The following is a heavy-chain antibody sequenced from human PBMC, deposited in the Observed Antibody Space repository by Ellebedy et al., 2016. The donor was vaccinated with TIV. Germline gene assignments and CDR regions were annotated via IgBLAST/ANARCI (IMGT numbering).Heavy chain of an antibody. Sequence: GESLKISCKGSGYNFTNYWIGWVRQMPEKGLEWVGIIYPGDSDTRYGPSFEGQVTISADRSISAAYLHFNSLKASDTAVYYCAKLRSSRHFVPFDSWGQGTLVTVSS. CDR1: GYNFTNYW. D-gene: IGHD3-10*02. V-gene: IGHV5-51*01. CDR3: AKLRSSRHFVPFDS. J-gene: IGHJ4*02. CDR2: IYPGDSDT.